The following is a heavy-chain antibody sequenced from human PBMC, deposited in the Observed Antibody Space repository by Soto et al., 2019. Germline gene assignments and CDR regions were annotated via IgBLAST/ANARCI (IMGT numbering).Heavy chain of an antibody. CDR2: IYYSGST. CDR3: ARGAPNDLRFLEWSYYYMDV. V-gene: IGHV4-31*03. D-gene: IGHD3-3*01. CDR1: GGSISSGGYY. J-gene: IGHJ6*03. Sequence: SETLSLTCTVSGGSISSGGYYWSWIRQHPGKGLEWIGYIYYSGSTYYNPSLKSRVTISVDTSKNQFSLKLSSVTAADTAVYYCARGAPNDLRFLEWSYYYMDVWGKGTTVTVSS.